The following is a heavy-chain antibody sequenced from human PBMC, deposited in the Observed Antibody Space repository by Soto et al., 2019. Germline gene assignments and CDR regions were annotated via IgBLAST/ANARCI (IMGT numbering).Heavy chain of an antibody. CDR2: IIPILGIA. D-gene: IGHD4-17*01. J-gene: IGHJ4*02. V-gene: IGHV1-69*02. CDR1: GGTFSSYT. Sequence: QVQLVQSGAEVKKPGSSVKVSCKASGGTFSSYTISWVRQAPGQGLEWMGRIIPILGIANYAQKLQGRVTITADKSTSTGYMELSSLRSEDTAVYYCAATKGGMTTVTTDFDYWGQGTLVTVSS. CDR3: AATKGGMTTVTTDFDY.